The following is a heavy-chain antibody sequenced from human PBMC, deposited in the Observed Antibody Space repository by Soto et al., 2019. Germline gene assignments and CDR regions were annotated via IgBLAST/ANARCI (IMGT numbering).Heavy chain of an antibody. J-gene: IGHJ4*02. D-gene: IGHD6-19*01. CDR1: GFSVTTSGMC. Sequence: SGPTLVNPTQTLTLTCTFSGFSVTTSGMCVSWIRQPPGKALEWLARIDWDDDKFYTTSLKTRLSISKDTSKNQVVLTVTNMEPVDTATYYCARLLYKSGSLYFDSWGQGALVTVSS. CDR3: ARLLYKSGSLYFDS. CDR2: IDWDDDK. V-gene: IGHV2-70*17.